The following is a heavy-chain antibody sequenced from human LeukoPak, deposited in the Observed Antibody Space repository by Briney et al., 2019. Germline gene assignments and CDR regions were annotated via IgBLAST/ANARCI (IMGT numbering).Heavy chain of an antibody. D-gene: IGHD6-6*01. CDR2: INHSGST. V-gene: IGHV4-34*01. CDR3: ARKAARAAEDY. CDR1: GGSFSGYY. Sequence: RPSETLSLTCAVYGGSFSGYYWSWIRQPPGKGLEWIGEINHSGSTNYNPSLKSRVTISVDTSKNQFSLKLSSVTAADTAVYYCARKAARAAEDYWGQGTLVTVSS. J-gene: IGHJ4*02.